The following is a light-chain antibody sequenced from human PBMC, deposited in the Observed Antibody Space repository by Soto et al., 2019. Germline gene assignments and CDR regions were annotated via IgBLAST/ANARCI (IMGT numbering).Light chain of an antibody. J-gene: IGKJ4*01. CDR2: DAS. Sequence: PGERATLSCRASQSINNYLAWYQQKPGQPPRLLIYDASNRATAIPVRFSGSGSGTDFTLTISSLEPEDSAVYYCQYRGIWPPGATFGGGTKVEIK. V-gene: IGKV3-11*01. CDR1: QSINNY. CDR3: QYRGIWPPGAT.